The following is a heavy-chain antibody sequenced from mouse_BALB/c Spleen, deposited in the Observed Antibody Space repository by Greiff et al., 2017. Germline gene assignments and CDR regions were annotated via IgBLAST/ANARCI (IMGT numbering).Heavy chain of an antibody. CDR1: GFSLTSYG. D-gene: IGHD2-1*01. V-gene: IGHV2-9*02. J-gene: IGHJ4*01. Sequence: VQLVESGPGLVAPSQSLSITCTVSGFSLTSYGVHWVRQPPGKGLEWLGVIWAGGSTNYNSALMSRLSISKDNSKSQVFLKMNSLQTDDTAMYYCARALYYGNSPYAMDYWGQGTSVTVSS. CDR3: ARALYYGNSPYAMDY. CDR2: IWAGGST.